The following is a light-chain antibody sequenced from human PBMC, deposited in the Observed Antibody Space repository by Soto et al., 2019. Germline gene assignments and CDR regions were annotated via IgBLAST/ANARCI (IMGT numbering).Light chain of an antibody. CDR3: QQYYSTLLT. V-gene: IGKV4-1*01. CDR2: WAS. J-gene: IGKJ4*01. Sequence: LVMTQSPDSLAVSLGERATINCRSSQIVLYSSSNKNYLAWYQQKPGQPPKLLIYWASTRESGVPDRFSGSGSGTDFTLTISSLQAEDVAVYYCQQYYSTLLTFGGGTKVDI. CDR1: QIVLYSSSNKNY.